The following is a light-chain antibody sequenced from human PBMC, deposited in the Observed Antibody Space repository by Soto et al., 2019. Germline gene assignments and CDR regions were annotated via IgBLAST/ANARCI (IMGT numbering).Light chain of an antibody. CDR2: LGS. CDR3: MQVLQTPVT. V-gene: IGKV2-28*01. J-gene: IGKJ3*01. Sequence: DIVMTQSPLSLSVTPGEPASISCRSSQSLVHATGYNYLDWYLQKPGQSPQLLIQLGSMRASGVPDRFSGSGSGTEFTLTIIRVEAEDVGIYYCMQVLQTPVTFGPGTRVDI. CDR1: QSLVHATGYNY.